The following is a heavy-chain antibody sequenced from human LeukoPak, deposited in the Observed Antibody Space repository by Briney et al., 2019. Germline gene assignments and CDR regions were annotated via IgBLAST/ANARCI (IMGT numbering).Heavy chain of an antibody. Sequence: SETLSLTCTVSGGSISSYYWSWIRQPPGKGLEWIGYIYYSGSTNYNPSLKSRVTISVDTSKNQFSLKLSSVTAADTAVYYCARRRGYYYDSSGYFYEAFDIWGQGTMVTVSS. J-gene: IGHJ3*02. CDR1: GGSISSYY. CDR3: ARRRGYYYDSSGYFYEAFDI. CDR2: IYYSGST. V-gene: IGHV4-59*01. D-gene: IGHD3-22*01.